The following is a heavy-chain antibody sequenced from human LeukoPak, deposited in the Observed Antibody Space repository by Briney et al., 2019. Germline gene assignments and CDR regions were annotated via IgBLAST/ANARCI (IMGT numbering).Heavy chain of an antibody. CDR3: ARDRIYYYDSSGYWGFFDY. Sequence: PGGSLRLSCAASGFTFSSYAVSWVRQAPGKGLEWVSAISGSGGNTYYADSVKGRFTISRDNSKNTLYLQMNSLRAEDTAVYYCARDRIYYYDSSGYWGFFDYWGQGTLVTVSS. D-gene: IGHD3-22*01. J-gene: IGHJ4*02. CDR2: ISGSGGNT. V-gene: IGHV3-23*01. CDR1: GFTFSSYA.